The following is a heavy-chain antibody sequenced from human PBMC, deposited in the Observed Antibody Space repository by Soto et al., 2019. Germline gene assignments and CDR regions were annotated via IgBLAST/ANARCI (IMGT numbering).Heavy chain of an antibody. CDR2: INPSGGST. CDR3: AREAGTGYSNYVLDY. CDR1: GYTFTSYY. Sequence: QVQLVQSGAEVKKPGASVKVSCKASGYTFTSYYIHWVRQAPGQGLEWMGIINPSGGSTSYAQKFQGRVTMTRDTSTSTGYMELSSLRSEDTAVYYCAREAGTGYSNYVLDYLGQGTLVTVSS. J-gene: IGHJ4*02. V-gene: IGHV1-46*03. D-gene: IGHD4-4*01.